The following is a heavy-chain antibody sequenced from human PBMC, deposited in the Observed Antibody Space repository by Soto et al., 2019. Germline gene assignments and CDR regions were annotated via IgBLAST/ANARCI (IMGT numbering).Heavy chain of an antibody. Sequence: SETLSLTCTVSGGSVSSGSYYWSWIRQPPGKGLEWIGHIFDSGSTNYNSSLKSRLTISLDTSKNQFSLKVSSVTAADTAVYYCAGGHTGATAITRLWFDPWGQGTLVTVSS. CDR3: AGGHTGATAITRLWFDP. J-gene: IGHJ5*02. CDR2: IFDSGST. CDR1: GGSVSSGSYY. D-gene: IGHD6-25*01. V-gene: IGHV4-31*03.